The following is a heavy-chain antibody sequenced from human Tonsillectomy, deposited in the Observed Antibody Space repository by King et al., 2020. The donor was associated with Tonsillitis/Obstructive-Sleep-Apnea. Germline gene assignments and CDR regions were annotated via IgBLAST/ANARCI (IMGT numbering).Heavy chain of an antibody. D-gene: IGHD3-22*01. V-gene: IGHV1-18*01. J-gene: IGHJ3*02. Sequence: VQLVESGAEVKKPGASVKVSCKASGYTFTSYGISWVRQAPGQGLEWMGWISAYNVNTNYAQKLQGRVTMTTDTSTCTAYMELRSLRSDDTAVYYCARDGYYDSSGYFDAFDIWGQGTMVTVSS. CDR1: GYTFTSYG. CDR2: ISAYNVNT. CDR3: ARDGYYDSSGYFDAFDI.